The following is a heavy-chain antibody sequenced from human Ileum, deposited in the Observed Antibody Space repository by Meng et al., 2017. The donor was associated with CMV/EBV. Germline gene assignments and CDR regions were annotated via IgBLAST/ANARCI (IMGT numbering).Heavy chain of an antibody. V-gene: IGHV4-30-4*01. J-gene: IGHJ4*02. D-gene: IGHD6-19*01. CDR2: IYYSGST. CDR1: GESLGTCDYY. Sequence: QAAGPALVTASRNLSLTCTVSGESLGTCDYYWRWPRQPPGKGPEWIGYIYYSGSTLYNPSLKSPVTISLDKSQNQFSLRLRSVTAADTAVYFCAREGGGWYFDSWGQGTLVTVSS. CDR3: AREGGGWYFDS.